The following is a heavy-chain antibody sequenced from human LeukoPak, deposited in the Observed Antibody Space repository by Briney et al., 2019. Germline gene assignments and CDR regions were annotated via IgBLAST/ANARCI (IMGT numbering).Heavy chain of an antibody. Sequence: GGSLRLSCAASGFTVSSNYMSWVRQAPGKGLEWVSVIYSGGSTYYADSVKGRFTISRDNSKNTLHLQMNSLRAEDTAVYYCAMTAVAGTGDYWGQGTLVTVSS. J-gene: IGHJ4*02. D-gene: IGHD6-19*01. CDR1: GFTVSSNY. CDR2: IYSGGST. CDR3: AMTAVAGTGDY. V-gene: IGHV3-66*01.